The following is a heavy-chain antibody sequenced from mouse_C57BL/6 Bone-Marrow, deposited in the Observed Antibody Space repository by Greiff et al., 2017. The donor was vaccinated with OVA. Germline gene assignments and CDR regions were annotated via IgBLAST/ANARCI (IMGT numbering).Heavy chain of an antibody. CDR3: TTSAVPRYYFDY. V-gene: IGHV14-1*01. Sequence: VQLQQSGAELVRPGASVKLSCTASGFNIKDYYMHWVKQRPEQGLEWIGRIDPEDGDTEYAPKFQGKATMTADTSSNTAYLQLSSLTSEDTAVYYCTTSAVPRYYFDYWGQGTTLTVSS. CDR1: GFNIKDYY. D-gene: IGHD5-1*01. CDR2: IDPEDGDT. J-gene: IGHJ2*01.